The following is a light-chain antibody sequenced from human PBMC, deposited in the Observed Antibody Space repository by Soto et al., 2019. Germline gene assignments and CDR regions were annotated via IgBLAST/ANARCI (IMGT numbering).Light chain of an antibody. CDR2: DVR. CDR1: SSDVGGYNY. J-gene: IGLJ1*01. V-gene: IGLV2-14*01. CDR3: TAYSTICTYV. Sequence: QSLLTQPASVSGSPGQSITISCTGTSSDVGGYNYVSWYQQHPGKAPKLMIYDVRNRPSGVSNRFSGSKSVNTASLTISGLQAEDEADYSCTAYSTICTYVFVTVTKDTDL.